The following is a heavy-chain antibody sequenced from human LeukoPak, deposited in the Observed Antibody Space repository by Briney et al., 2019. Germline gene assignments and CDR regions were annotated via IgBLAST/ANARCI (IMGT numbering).Heavy chain of an antibody. V-gene: IGHV4-30-4*01. D-gene: IGHD4-23*01. CDR1: GGSISSGDYY. Sequence: SETLSLTCTVSGGSISSGDYYWSWIRQPPGKGLEWIGYIYYSGSTYYNPSLKSRVTISVDTSKNQFSLKLSSVTAADTAVYYCASEGSPYGGNLPDAFDIWGQGTMVTVSS. CDR2: IYYSGST. CDR3: ASEGSPYGGNLPDAFDI. J-gene: IGHJ3*02.